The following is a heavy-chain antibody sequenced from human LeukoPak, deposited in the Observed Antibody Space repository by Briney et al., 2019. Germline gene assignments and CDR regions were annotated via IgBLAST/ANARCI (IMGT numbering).Heavy chain of an antibody. D-gene: IGHD4-23*01. V-gene: IGHV3-30*19. Sequence: PGRSLRLSCAASGFTFSSYGMHWVRQAPGKGLEWVAFISYDGRNKYYADSVKGRFTISRDNSKHTLYLQMNSLRDDDKAICSCARSAAVVIPYDVFDIWGQGTMVIVSS. CDR3: ARSAAVVIPYDVFDI. J-gene: IGHJ3*02. CDR1: GFTFSSYG. CDR2: ISYDGRNK.